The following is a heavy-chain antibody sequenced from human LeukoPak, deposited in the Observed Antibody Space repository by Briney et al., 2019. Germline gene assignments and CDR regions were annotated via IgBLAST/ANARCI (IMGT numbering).Heavy chain of an antibody. V-gene: IGHV4-39*01. CDR2: VSHDGIT. CDR3: ARHTIFCSFINCSPFDP. D-gene: IGHD3-3*01. CDR1: GGSINNALYY. Sequence: SETLSLTCTVSGGSINNALYYWAWIRQTPEQQLEWMVSVSHDGITNYSPSLGGRVSLSADTSKNAFFMEVHSVTAADSAIYYCARHTIFCSFINCSPFDPWGQGTLVTVSS. J-gene: IGHJ5*02.